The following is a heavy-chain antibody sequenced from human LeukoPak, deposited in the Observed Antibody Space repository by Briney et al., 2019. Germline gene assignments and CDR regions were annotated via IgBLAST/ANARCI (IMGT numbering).Heavy chain of an antibody. CDR3: ARSLVVGATYPYH. V-gene: IGHV3-48*01. J-gene: IGHJ5*02. Sequence: PGGSLRLSCAASGFTFSSYGMTWVRQAPGKGLEWVSYISSSSTIYYADSAKGRFTISRDNAKNSLYLQLNSLRAEDTAVYYCARSLVVGATYPYHWGQGTLVTVSS. CDR1: GFTFSSYG. CDR2: ISSSSTI. D-gene: IGHD1-26*01.